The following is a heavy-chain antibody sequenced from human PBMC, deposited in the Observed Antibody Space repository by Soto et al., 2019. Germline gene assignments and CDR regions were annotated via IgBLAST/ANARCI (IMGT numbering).Heavy chain of an antibody. J-gene: IGHJ3*02. V-gene: IGHV3-7*01. CDR3: ARVTWDYDFWSGYYTGPPVTDAFDI. CDR2: IKQDGREK. CDR1: GFTFSSYW. Sequence: EVQLVESGGGLVQPGGSLRLSCAASGFTFSSYWMSWVRQAPGKGLEWVANIKQDGREKYYVDSVKGRFTISRDNAKNSLYLQMNSLRAEDTAVYYCARVTWDYDFWSGYYTGPPVTDAFDIWGQGTMVTVSS. D-gene: IGHD3-3*01.